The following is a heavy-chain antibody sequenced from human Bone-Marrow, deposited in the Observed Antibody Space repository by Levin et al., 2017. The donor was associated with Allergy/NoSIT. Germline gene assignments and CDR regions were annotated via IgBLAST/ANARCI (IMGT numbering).Heavy chain of an antibody. V-gene: IGHV3-23*01. Sequence: GGSLRLSCAGSGFTFSTYAMSWVRQAPGKGLEWVSTISGSGHYSYYGDSVKGRFTISRDNSKNTLFLQMNSLRAEDTAVYYCAKEPLDTSSWSFYGMDVWGQGTTVTVSS. D-gene: IGHD6-13*01. CDR3: AKEPLDTSSWSFYGMDV. J-gene: IGHJ6*02. CDR2: ISGSGHYS. CDR1: GFTFSTYA.